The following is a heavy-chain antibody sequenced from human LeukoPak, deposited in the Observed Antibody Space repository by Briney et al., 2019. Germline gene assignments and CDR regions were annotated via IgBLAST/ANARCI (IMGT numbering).Heavy chain of an antibody. D-gene: IGHD1-26*01. V-gene: IGHV5-51*01. Sequence: GESLQISCKGSGYSFTSYWIGCVRQMPRKDLEWMGIIYPDNSDTRYSPSFQGQVTISADKSITTAYLQWSSLKASDTAMYYCASLLVVGAGGYYYYGMDVWGQGTTVTVSS. CDR1: GYSFTSYW. CDR2: IYPDNSDT. J-gene: IGHJ6*02. CDR3: ASLLVVGAGGYYYYGMDV.